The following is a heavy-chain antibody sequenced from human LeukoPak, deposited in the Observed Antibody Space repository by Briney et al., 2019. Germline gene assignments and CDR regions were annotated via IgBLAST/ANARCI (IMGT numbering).Heavy chain of an antibody. Sequence: GGSLRLSCAASGFTFSSHAIHWVRQAPGKGLEWVSAISGSGGSTYYADSVKGRFTISRDNSKNTLYLQMNSLRAEDTAVYYCAKGSYYDSSGSFYFDYWGQGTLVTVSS. CDR3: AKGSYYDSSGSFYFDY. J-gene: IGHJ4*02. CDR1: GFTFSSHA. D-gene: IGHD3-22*01. CDR2: ISGSGGST. V-gene: IGHV3-23*01.